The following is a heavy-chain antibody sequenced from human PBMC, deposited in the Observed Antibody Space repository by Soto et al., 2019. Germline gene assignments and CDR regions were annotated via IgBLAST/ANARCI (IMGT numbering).Heavy chain of an antibody. V-gene: IGHV4-30-4*01. CDR2: IYYSGST. CDR3: AREQYCGGDCPASYYYGMDV. J-gene: IGHJ6*02. Sequence: SETLSLTCTVSGGSISSGDYYWSWIRQPPGKGLEWIGYIYYSGSTYYNPSLKSRVTISVDTSKNQFSLKLSSVTAADTAVYYCAREQYCGGDCPASYYYGMDVWGQGTTVTVSS. D-gene: IGHD2-21*02. CDR1: GGSISSGDYY.